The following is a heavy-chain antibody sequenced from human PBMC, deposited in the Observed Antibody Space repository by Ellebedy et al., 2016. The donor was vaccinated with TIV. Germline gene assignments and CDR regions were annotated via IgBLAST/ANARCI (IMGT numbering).Heavy chain of an antibody. D-gene: IGHD1-7*01. V-gene: IGHV1-18*01. J-gene: IGHJ6*02. Sequence: ASVKVSCKASGYTFTSYGISWVRQAPGQGLEWMGWISAYNGNTNYAQKLQGRVTMTTDTSTSTAYMELGSLRSYDTAVYYCARDQTIYYYYGMDVWGQGTTVTVSS. CDR2: ISAYNGNT. CDR3: ARDQTIYYYYGMDV. CDR1: GYTFTSYG.